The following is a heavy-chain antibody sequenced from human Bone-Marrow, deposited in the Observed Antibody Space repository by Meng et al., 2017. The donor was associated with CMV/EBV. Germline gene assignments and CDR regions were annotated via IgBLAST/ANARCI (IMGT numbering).Heavy chain of an antibody. Sequence: SETLSLTCAVYGGSFSGYYWSWIRQPPGKGLEWIGEINHSGSTNYNPSLKSRFTISVDTSKNQFSLKLSSVTAADTAVYYCASGGWNAQDYWGQGTLVTVSS. J-gene: IGHJ4*02. CDR2: INHSGST. CDR1: GGSFSGYY. CDR3: ASGGWNAQDY. D-gene: IGHD1-1*01. V-gene: IGHV4-34*01.